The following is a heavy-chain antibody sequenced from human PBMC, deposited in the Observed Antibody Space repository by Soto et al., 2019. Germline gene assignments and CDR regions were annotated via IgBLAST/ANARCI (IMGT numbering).Heavy chain of an antibody. Sequence: QVQLMQSGAEVKKPGSSVKVSCKASGGTFSTSAISWVRQAPGEGLEWVGGIMPVFATPDYAQKFQGRVTISADESTPTAYRELTSLTTADTAVYYCARDKDRQQLGGNYYYILDVWGQGTAITVSS. V-gene: IGHV1-69*12. D-gene: IGHD3-3*02. CDR1: GGTFSTSA. CDR3: ARDKDRQQLGGNYYYILDV. J-gene: IGHJ6*02. CDR2: IMPVFATP.